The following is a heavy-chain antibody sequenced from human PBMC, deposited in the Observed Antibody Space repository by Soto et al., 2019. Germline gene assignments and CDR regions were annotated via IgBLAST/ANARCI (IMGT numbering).Heavy chain of an antibody. CDR3: ARSPLVGATRDFDY. J-gene: IGHJ4*02. Sequence: QVQLQESGPGLVKPSQTLSLTCTVSGGSISSGGYYWSWIRQHPGKVLEWIGYIYYSGSTYYNPSLKRRVTISVDTSKNQFSLKLSSVTAADTAVYYCARSPLVGATRDFDYWGQGTLVTVSS. V-gene: IGHV4-31*03. CDR2: IYYSGST. D-gene: IGHD1-26*01. CDR1: GGSISSGGYY.